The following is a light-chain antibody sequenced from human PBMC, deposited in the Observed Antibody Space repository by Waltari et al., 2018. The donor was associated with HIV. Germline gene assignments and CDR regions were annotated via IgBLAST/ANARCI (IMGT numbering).Light chain of an antibody. Sequence: SYVLPQPPSVSVAPGQTARITCGGNKTRSNNVHWYQQKPGQAPVLVVYDDTDRPSGIPERFSGSNSGNTATLAISRVEAGDEADYYCQVWDSSIEVVFGGGTKLTVL. CDR3: QVWDSSIEVV. V-gene: IGLV3-21*02. CDR1: KTRSNN. CDR2: DDT. J-gene: IGLJ3*02.